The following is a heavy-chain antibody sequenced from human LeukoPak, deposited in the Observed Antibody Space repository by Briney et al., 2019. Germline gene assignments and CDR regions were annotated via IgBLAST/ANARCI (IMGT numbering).Heavy chain of an antibody. V-gene: IGHV3-74*01. CDR2: INTDGSST. CDR3: ANDRPGVGIDY. CDR1: GFTFRTYW. D-gene: IGHD3-10*01. Sequence: GGSLRLSCAASGFTFRTYWMHWVRQAPGKGLVWVSRINTDGSSTSYADSVKGRFTISRDNAKNTLYLQMNSLRAEDTAVYYSANDRPGVGIDYWGQGTLVTVSS. J-gene: IGHJ4*02.